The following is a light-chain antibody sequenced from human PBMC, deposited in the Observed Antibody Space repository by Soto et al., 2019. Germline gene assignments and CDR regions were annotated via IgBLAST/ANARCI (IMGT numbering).Light chain of an antibody. CDR1: QSISSY. V-gene: IGKV1-39*01. CDR3: QQSYSTPIP. J-gene: IGKJ5*01. CDR2: AAS. Sequence: DIQMTQSPSSLSASVGDRVTITCRASQSISSYLNWYQQKPGKAPKLLIYAASSLQSGVPSRFSGSGSGTDFTLTISSLQPEDFATYSCQQSYSTPIPFGPGTRLEIK.